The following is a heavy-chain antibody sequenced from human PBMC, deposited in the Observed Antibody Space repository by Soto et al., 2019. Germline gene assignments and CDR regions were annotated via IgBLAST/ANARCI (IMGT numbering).Heavy chain of an antibody. CDR1: GGSISSYY. CDR2: IYYSGST. V-gene: IGHV4-59*06. D-gene: IGHD3-10*01. J-gene: IGHJ4*02. Sequence: SETLSLTCTVSGGSISSYYWSWIRQHPGKGLEWIGYIYYSGSTYYNPSLKSRVTISVDTSKNQFSLKLSSVTAADTAVYYCARSLEALMVRGEIDYWGQGTLVTVSS. CDR3: ARSLEALMVRGEIDY.